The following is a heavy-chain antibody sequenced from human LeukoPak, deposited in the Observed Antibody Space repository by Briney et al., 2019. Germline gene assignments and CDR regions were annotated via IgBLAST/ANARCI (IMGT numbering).Heavy chain of an antibody. D-gene: IGHD6-13*01. CDR2: ISGDGGSS. Sequence: GGSLRLSCAASGFTFDDYAMHWLRQAPGKGLEWVSLISGDGGSSYYADSVKGRFTISRDNSKNSLYLQMNSLRTEDTALYYCAKARTTSSLVDVWGQGTTVTVSS. CDR3: AKARTTSSLVDV. V-gene: IGHV3-43*02. CDR1: GFTFDDYA. J-gene: IGHJ6*02.